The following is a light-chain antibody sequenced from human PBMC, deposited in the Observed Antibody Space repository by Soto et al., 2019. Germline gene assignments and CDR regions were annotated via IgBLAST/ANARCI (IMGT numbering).Light chain of an antibody. J-gene: IGLJ3*02. Sequence: QSVLTQPPSASWSPGQSVTISCTGTSSDVGGYNYVSWYQQYPGRAPKLMIYEATKRPSGVPDRFSGSKSGNTASLTVSGLQAEDEADYYCSSYAASNNFYFVFGGGTKVTVL. CDR2: EAT. CDR1: SSDVGGYNY. V-gene: IGLV2-8*01. CDR3: SSYAASNNFYFV.